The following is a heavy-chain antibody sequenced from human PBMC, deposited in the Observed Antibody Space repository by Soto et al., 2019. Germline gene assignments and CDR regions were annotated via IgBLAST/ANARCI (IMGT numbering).Heavy chain of an antibody. CDR1: GGSFSGYY. CDR3: ARLKRYCSGGSCYNWFDP. D-gene: IGHD2-15*01. V-gene: IGHV4-34*01. J-gene: IGHJ5*02. Sequence: RSLTCAVYGGSFSGYYWRWIRQPPGKGLEWIGEINHSGSTNYNPSLKSRVTISVDTSKNQFSLKLSSVTAADTAVYYCARLKRYCSGGSCYNWFDPWGQGTLVTVSS. CDR2: INHSGST.